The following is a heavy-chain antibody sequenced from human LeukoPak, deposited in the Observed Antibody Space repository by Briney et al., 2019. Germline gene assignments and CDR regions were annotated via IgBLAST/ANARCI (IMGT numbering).Heavy chain of an antibody. CDR3: ARENYSDSRSLDI. CDR2: IDRDGNIT. J-gene: IGHJ3*02. Sequence: GGSLRLSCAVSGFTFSSYWMLWVRQTPGKGLVWVSRIDRDGNITSYADSAKGRFTISRDNAKNTLYLQMNSLRAEDTAVYYCARENYSDSRSLDIWGQGTMVTVSS. D-gene: IGHD3-22*01. CDR1: GFTFSSYW. V-gene: IGHV3-74*01.